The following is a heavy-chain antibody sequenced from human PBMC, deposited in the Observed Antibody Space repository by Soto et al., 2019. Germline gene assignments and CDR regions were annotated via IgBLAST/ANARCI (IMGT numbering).Heavy chain of an antibody. CDR2: LYHTAAT. Sequence: PSETLSLTGTVSGASSSSSYWSWMRQSPERGLDCLPSLYHTAATHYTPSLKSRVPLSLDPSKGHFSLHLTSLTTADTAVYFCARGGNRYSNVASGVGGFDFWGQGSLVLVSS. CDR1: GASSSSSY. D-gene: IGHD5-12*01. CDR3: ARGGNRYSNVASGVGGFDF. V-gene: IGHV4-59*01. J-gene: IGHJ4*02.